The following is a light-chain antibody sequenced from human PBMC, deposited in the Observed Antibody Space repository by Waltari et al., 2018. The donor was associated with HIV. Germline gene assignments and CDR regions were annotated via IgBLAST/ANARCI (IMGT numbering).Light chain of an antibody. Sequence: QSVLTQPPSASGTPGQRVTISCSGSSSNIGSNTVNWYQQLPGTSPKLLIYYNNQRPSGVPDRFSGSKSGTSASLAINGLQSEDEADYYCAAWDDSLMGVFGGGTRLTVL. CDR1: SSNIGSNT. CDR2: YNN. J-gene: IGLJ3*02. CDR3: AAWDDSLMGV. V-gene: IGLV1-44*01.